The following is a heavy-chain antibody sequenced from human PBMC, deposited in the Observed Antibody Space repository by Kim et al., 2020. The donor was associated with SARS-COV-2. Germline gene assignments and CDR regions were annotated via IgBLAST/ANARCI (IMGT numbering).Heavy chain of an antibody. J-gene: IGHJ6*02. V-gene: IGHV3-33*01. CDR1: GFTFSSYG. Sequence: GGSLRLSCAASGFTFSSYGMHWVRQAPGKGLEWVAVIWYDGSNKYYADSVKGRFTISRDNSKNTLYLQMNSLRAEDTAVYYCARGDYCSGGSCYLDYYYGMDVWGQGTTVTVSS. D-gene: IGHD2-15*01. CDR2: IWYDGSNK. CDR3: ARGDYCSGGSCYLDYYYGMDV.